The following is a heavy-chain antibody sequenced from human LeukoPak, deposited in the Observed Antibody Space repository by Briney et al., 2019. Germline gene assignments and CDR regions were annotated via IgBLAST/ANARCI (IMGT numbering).Heavy chain of an antibody. CDR2: IYSGGST. J-gene: IGHJ5*02. D-gene: IGHD3-10*01. V-gene: IGHV3-53*01. Sequence: GGSLRLSCAASGFTFSSYAMSWVRQAPGKGLEWVSVIYSGGSTYYADSVKGRFTISRDNSKNTLYLQMNSLRVEDTAVYYCARSITMVRGVNNWFDPWGQGTLVTVSS. CDR1: GFTFSSYA. CDR3: ARSITMVRGVNNWFDP.